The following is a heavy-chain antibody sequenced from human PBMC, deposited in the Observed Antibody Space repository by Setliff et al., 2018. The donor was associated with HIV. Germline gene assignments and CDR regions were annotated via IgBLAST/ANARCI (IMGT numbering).Heavy chain of an antibody. CDR3: ARDRSDYYNLPGYFDH. D-gene: IGHD3-3*01. CDR1: GGSISSGTYY. Sequence: SETLSLTCTVTGGSISSGTYYWSWIRQHPGKGLEWIGYIYYSGSTYYNPSLKSRVTISVDTSRNQFSLKLSSVTAADTAVYYCARDRSDYYNLPGYFDHWGQGTPVTVSS. V-gene: IGHV4-31*03. J-gene: IGHJ4*02. CDR2: IYYSGST.